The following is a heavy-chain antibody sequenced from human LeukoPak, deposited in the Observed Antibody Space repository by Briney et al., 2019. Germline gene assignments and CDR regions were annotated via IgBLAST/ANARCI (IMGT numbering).Heavy chain of an antibody. CDR2: IYISGST. D-gene: IGHD2-15*01. CDR3: ARGNYCSGGSCSVFYFDY. J-gene: IGHJ4*02. V-gene: IGHV4-4*07. Sequence: PSETLSLTCTVSGGSISNYYWSWIRQSAGKRLEWLGRIYISGSTNYNPSLKSRVTMSVDTSKNQFSLKLSSVTAADTALYYCARGNYCSGGSCSVFYFDYWGQGTLVTVSS. CDR1: GGSISNYY.